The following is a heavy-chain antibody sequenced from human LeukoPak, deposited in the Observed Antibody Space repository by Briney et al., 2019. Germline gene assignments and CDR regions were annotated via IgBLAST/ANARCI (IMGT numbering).Heavy chain of an antibody. V-gene: IGHV4-4*07. J-gene: IGHJ6*02. CDR2: ICTSGST. CDR3: ARDDIVAKYYYYGMDV. D-gene: IGHD5-12*01. Sequence: SETLSLTCTVSGGSISSYYWSWIRQPAGKGLEWIGRICTSGSTNYNPSLKSRVTMSVDTSKNQFSLKLSSVAAADTAVYYCARDDIVAKYYYYGMDVWGQGTTVTVSS. CDR1: GGSISSYY.